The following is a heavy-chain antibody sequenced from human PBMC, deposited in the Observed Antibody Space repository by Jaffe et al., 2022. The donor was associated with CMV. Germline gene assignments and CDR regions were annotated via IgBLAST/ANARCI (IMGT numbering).Heavy chain of an antibody. V-gene: IGHV3-23*01. CDR1: GFTFSSYA. J-gene: IGHJ4*02. Sequence: EVQLLESGGGLVQPGGSLRLSCAASGFTFSSYAMSWVRQAPGKGLEWVSAISGSGGSTYYADSVKGRFTISRDNSKNTLYLQMNSLRAEDTAVYYCATERGYSLSRDGYKVQSFDYWGQGTLVTVSS. CDR3: ATERGYSLSRDGYKVQSFDY. D-gene: IGHD5-18*01. CDR2: ISGSGGST.